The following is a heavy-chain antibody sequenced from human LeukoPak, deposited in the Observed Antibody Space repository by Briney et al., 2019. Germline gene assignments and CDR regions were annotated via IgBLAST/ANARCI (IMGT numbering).Heavy chain of an antibody. J-gene: IGHJ4*02. CDR1: GFTFSSYG. D-gene: IGHD3-9*01. CDR3: AKDTGFLTGYFHY. Sequence: GGSLRLSCAASGFTFSSYGMHWVRQAPGKGLEWVAFIRYDGSDKYYADSVKGRFTISRDNSKNTLYLQMNSLRAEDTAVYYCAKDTGFLTGYFHYWGQGTLVTVSS. V-gene: IGHV3-30*02. CDR2: IRYDGSDK.